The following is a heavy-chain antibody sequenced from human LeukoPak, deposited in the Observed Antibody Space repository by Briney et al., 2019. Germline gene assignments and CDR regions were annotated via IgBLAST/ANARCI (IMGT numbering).Heavy chain of an antibody. CDR1: GFTFSTYA. CDR3: AKDPGFVPFHYMDV. D-gene: IGHD2-2*01. V-gene: IGHV3-23*01. J-gene: IGHJ6*03. CDR2: TGSTGVST. Sequence: GGSLRLSCEAFGFTFSTYAMNWVRQAPGKGLEWVSATGSTGVSTYYADSVKGRFTISRDNSKNILYLQMNSLRADDTAVYYCAKDPGFVPFHYMDVWGKGTTVTVSS.